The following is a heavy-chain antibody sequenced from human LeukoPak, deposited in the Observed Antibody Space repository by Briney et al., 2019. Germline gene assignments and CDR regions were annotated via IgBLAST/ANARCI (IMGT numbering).Heavy chain of an antibody. CDR2: ISYDGSNK. CDR1: GFTFSSYG. V-gene: IGHV3-30*18. D-gene: IGHD4/OR15-4a*01. CDR3: AKDRRGALYYFDY. Sequence: GGSLRLSCAASGFTFSSYGMHWVRQAPGKGLEWVAVISYDGSNKYYADSVKGRFTISRDNSKNTLYLQMNSLRAEDTAVYYCAKDRRGALYYFDYWGQGTLVAVSS. J-gene: IGHJ4*02.